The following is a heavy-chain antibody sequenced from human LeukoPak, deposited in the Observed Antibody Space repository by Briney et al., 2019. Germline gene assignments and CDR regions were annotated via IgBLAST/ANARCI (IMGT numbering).Heavy chain of an antibody. Sequence: PGGSLRLSCAASGFTFSSYAMSWVRQAPGKGLEWVSAISGSGGSTYYADSVKGRFTISRDNSKNTVYLQMDSLRAEDTAVYYCARDPMGNAPRWGKFDVWGRGLLVTVSS. CDR1: GFTFSSYA. D-gene: IGHD3-16*01. J-gene: IGHJ2*01. CDR3: ARDPMGNAPRWGKFDV. CDR2: ISGSGGST. V-gene: IGHV3-23*01.